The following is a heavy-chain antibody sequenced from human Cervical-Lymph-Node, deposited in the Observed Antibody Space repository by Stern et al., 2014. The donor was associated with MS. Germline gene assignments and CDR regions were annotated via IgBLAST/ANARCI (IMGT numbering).Heavy chain of an antibody. D-gene: IGHD5-12*01. Sequence: QLVQSGGGLVKPGGSLRLSCAASGFIFSTYSMNWVRQSPGKGLEWVSSISSSSSYISYADSVKGRFTISRDNAYNSLSLQMNSLRAEDTAVYYCARGPVGYYIDYWGQGILVTVSS. J-gene: IGHJ4*02. CDR2: ISSSSSYI. CDR1: GFIFSTYS. V-gene: IGHV3-21*01. CDR3: ARGPVGYYIDY.